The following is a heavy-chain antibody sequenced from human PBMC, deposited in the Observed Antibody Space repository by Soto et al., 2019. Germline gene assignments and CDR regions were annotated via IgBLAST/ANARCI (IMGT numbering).Heavy chain of an antibody. CDR3: AKNGQPPYYYYGLDV. Sequence: SGAEVKKPGTSVKVSCKASGYTFTRYGISWVRQAPGQGLEWMGWISGYNGDTNYAQNLQGRVTMTIDTSTSTAYMELRSLTSDDTAVYYCAKNGQPPYYYYGLDVWGQGTTVTVSS. CDR2: ISGYNGDT. D-gene: IGHD2-8*01. CDR1: GYTFTRYG. V-gene: IGHV1-18*01. J-gene: IGHJ6*02.